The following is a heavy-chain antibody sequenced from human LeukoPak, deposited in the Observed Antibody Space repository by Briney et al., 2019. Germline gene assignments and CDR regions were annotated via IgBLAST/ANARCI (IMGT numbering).Heavy chain of an antibody. CDR2: IYSGGST. D-gene: IGHD3-3*01. V-gene: IGHV3-66*02. Sequence: GGSLRLSCAASGFTVSSNYMSWVRQAPGKGLEWVSVIYSGGSTYYADSVKGRFTISRDNSKNTLYLQMNSLRAEDTAVYYCARGYDFWSGYKDYWGQGTLVTVSS. J-gene: IGHJ4*02. CDR3: ARGYDFWSGYKDY. CDR1: GFTVSSNY.